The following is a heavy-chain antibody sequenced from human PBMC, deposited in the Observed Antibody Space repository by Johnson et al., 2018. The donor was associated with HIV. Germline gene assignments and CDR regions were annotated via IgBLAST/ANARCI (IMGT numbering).Heavy chain of an antibody. V-gene: IGHV3-53*01. CDR1: GFTVSSNY. CDR2: IYSGGST. D-gene: IGHD6-6*01. J-gene: IGHJ3*02. Sequence: VQLVESGGGLIQPGGSLRLSCVGSGFTVSSNYMSWVRQAPGKGLEWVSVIYSGGSTYYADSVKGRFTISRDNSKNSLYLQMNSLRAEDTALYYCAKDMAARTFDAFDIWGQGTMVTVSS. CDR3: AKDMAARTFDAFDI.